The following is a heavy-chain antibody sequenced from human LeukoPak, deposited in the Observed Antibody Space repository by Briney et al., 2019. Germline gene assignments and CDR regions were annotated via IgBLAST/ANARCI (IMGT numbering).Heavy chain of an antibody. Sequence: SETLSLTCTVSGGSISSYYWSWIRQPPGKGLEWIGYIYYSGSTNYNPSLKSRVTISVDTSKNQFSLKLSSVTAADTAVYYCARHKWPDYYGSGSPTPFDYWGQGTLVTVSS. CDR3: ARHKWPDYYGSGSPTPFDY. CDR1: GGSISSYY. CDR2: IYYSGST. V-gene: IGHV4-59*08. D-gene: IGHD3-10*01. J-gene: IGHJ4*02.